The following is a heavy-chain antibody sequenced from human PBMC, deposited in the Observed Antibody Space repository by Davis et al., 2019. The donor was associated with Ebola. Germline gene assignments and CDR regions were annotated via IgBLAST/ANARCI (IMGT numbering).Heavy chain of an antibody. CDR1: GYTFTGYY. CDR2: INPSGGST. V-gene: IGHV1-46*01. Sequence: AASVKVSCKASGYTFTGYYMHWVRQAPGQGLEWMGIINPSGGSTSYAQKFQGRIAMTSDTSTSTLYLELRSLMSEDTAVYYCARGGELHSLKVDYWGQGTLVTVSS. CDR3: ARGGELHSLKVDY. J-gene: IGHJ4*02. D-gene: IGHD1-7*01.